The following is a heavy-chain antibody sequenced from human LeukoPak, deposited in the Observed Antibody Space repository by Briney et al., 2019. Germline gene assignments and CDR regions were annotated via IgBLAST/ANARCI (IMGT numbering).Heavy chain of an antibody. D-gene: IGHD3-10*02. Sequence: GGTLRLSCTTSGFHFSIYPMSWVRQAPGKGLEWVSYISSSGSTIYYADSVKGRFPISRDNAKNSLYLQMNSLRAEDTTVYYCAELGITMIGGVWGKGTTVTISS. CDR2: ISSSGSTI. J-gene: IGHJ6*04. CDR1: GFHFSIYP. V-gene: IGHV3-48*03. CDR3: AELGITMIGGV.